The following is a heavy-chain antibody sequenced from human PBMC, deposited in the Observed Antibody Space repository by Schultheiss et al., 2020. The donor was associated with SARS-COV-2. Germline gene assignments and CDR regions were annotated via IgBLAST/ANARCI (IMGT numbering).Heavy chain of an antibody. D-gene: IGHD1-14*01. Sequence: GESLKISCTTSGFIFGDYSMTWVRQAPGKGLEWVSYIRSSGSTIYYADSVKGRFTISRDNSKNTLYLQMNSLRAEDTAVYYCATPEYAGLVGYFDYWGQGTLVTVSS. CDR1: GFIFGDYS. V-gene: IGHV3-48*01. CDR2: IRSSGSTI. CDR3: ATPEYAGLVGYFDY. J-gene: IGHJ4*02.